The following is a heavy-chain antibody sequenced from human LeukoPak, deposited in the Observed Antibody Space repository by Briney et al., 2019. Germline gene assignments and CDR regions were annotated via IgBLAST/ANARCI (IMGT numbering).Heavy chain of an antibody. CDR1: GFTFSSYA. CDR2: ISGSGGST. CDR3: AKVRGYYDSSGYYSGFDY. D-gene: IGHD3-22*01. Sequence: PGGSLRLSCAASGFTFSSYAMSWVRQAPGKGLEWVSAISGSGGSTYYADSVKGRFTISRDNSKNTLYLQMNSLRVEDTAVYYCAKVRGYYDSSGYYSGFDYWGQGTLVTVSS. V-gene: IGHV3-23*01. J-gene: IGHJ4*02.